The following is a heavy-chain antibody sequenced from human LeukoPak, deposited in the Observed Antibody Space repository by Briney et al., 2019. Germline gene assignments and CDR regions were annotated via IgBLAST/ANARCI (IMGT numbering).Heavy chain of an antibody. CDR2: INHSGST. CDR1: GGSFSGYY. Sequence: SETLSLTCAVYGGSFSGYYWSWIRQPPGKGLEWIGEINHSGSTNYNPSLKSRVTISVDTSKNQFSLKLSSVTAADTAVYYCARGVVECGGDCSTAADGGDYWGQGTLVTVSS. V-gene: IGHV4-34*01. D-gene: IGHD2-21*02. CDR3: ARGVVECGGDCSTAADGGDY. J-gene: IGHJ4*02.